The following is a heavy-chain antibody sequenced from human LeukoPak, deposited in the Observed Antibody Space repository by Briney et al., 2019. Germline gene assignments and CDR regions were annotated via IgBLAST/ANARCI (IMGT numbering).Heavy chain of an antibody. CDR1: GFTFGDYA. CDR3: TRDQNYDGSGYLPDY. D-gene: IGHD3-22*01. CDR2: IRSKAYGGTT. J-gene: IGHJ4*02. V-gene: IGHV3-49*04. Sequence: PGGSLRLSCTASGFTFGDYATSWVRQAPGKGLEWVGFIRSKAYGGTTEYAASVKGRFTISRDDSKSIAYLQMNSLKTEDTAVYYCTRDQNYDGSGYLPDYWGQGTLVTVSS.